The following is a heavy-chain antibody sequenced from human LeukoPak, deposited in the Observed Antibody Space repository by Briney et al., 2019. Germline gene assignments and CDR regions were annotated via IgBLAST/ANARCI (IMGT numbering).Heavy chain of an antibody. V-gene: IGHV3-7*01. J-gene: IGHJ4*02. CDR1: GFTFSSYW. Sequence: PGGSLRLSCAAPGFTFSSYWMSWVRQAPGKGLEWVANIKQDGSEKYYVDSVKGRFTISRDNAKNSLYLQMNSLRAEDTAVYYCADGSTYDYWGQGTLVTVSS. CDR3: ADGSTYDY. CDR2: IKQDGSEK.